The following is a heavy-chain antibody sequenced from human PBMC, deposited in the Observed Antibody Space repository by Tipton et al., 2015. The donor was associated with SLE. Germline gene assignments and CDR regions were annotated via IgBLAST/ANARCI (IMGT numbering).Heavy chain of an antibody. CDR1: GYSISSSYY. CDR2: IYYSGST. CDR3: ARHEIAAAGLDY. Sequence: TLSLTCSVSGYSISSSYYWGWIRQPPGKGLEWIGSIYYSGSTYYNPSLKSRVTISVDTSKNQFSLKLSSVTAADTAVYYCARHEIAAAGLDYWGQGTLVTVSS. J-gene: IGHJ4*02. D-gene: IGHD6-13*01. V-gene: IGHV4-38-2*01.